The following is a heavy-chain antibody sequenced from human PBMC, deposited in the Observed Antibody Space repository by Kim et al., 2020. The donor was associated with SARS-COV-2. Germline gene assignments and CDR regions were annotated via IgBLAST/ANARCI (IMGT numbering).Heavy chain of an antibody. CDR1: GGSFSGYY. D-gene: IGHD3-10*01. CDR3: ARGKGMVRDYYFDY. V-gene: IGHV4-34*01. J-gene: IGHJ4*02. CDR2: INHSGST. Sequence: SETLSLTCAVYGGSFSGYYWSWIRQPPGKGLEWIGEINHSGSTNYNPSLKSRVTISVDTSKNQFSLKLSSVTAADTAVYYCARGKGMVRDYYFDYWGQGTLVTVSS.